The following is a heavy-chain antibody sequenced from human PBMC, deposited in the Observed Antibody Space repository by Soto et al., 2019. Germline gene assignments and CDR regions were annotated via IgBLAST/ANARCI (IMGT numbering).Heavy chain of an antibody. D-gene: IGHD3-22*01. V-gene: IGHV1-3*01. CDR3: ARGIVTMIVVVPDAFDM. J-gene: IGHJ3*02. Sequence: ASVKVSCKASGYTFTSYALHWVRQAPGQMLEWMGWINAGNGNTKYSQKFQGRVTITRDTASSTAYMELRSLRSEDTAVYYCARGIVTMIVVVPDAFDMWGQGTMVTVSS. CDR2: INAGNGNT. CDR1: GYTFTSYA.